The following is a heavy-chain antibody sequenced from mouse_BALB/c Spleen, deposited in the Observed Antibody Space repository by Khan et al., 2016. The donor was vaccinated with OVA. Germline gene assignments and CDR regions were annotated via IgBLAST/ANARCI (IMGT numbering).Heavy chain of an antibody. CDR2: INPTSGYT. J-gene: IGHJ2*01. CDR3: ARDRIDY. Sequence: QVQLQQSGAELAKPGASVKMSCTASGYTFPSYWMHWIKQRPGQGLEWIGYINPTSGYTDYNQKFKDKATLTADKSSSTAYMQLSSLTSDDSAVYYCARDRIDYWGQGTALTVSS. CDR1: GYTFPSYW. V-gene: IGHV1-7*01.